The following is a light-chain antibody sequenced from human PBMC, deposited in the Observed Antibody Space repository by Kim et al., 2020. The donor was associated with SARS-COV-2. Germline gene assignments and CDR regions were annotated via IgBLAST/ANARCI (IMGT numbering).Light chain of an antibody. CDR1: QTVNSSF. CDR2: GAS. J-gene: IGKJ1*01. V-gene: IGKV3-20*01. CDR3: HQYDGSPPWT. Sequence: TVLTQSPGTLSLSPGERATLSCRASQTVNSSFLAWYQQKPGQTPRLLIYGASRRATGIPDRFGGSGSGTEFTLSINRMEPDDFAVYFCHQYDGSPPWTFGQGTKVEI.